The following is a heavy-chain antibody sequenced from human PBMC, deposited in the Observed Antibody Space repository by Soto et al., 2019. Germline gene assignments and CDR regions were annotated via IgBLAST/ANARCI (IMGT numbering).Heavy chain of an antibody. J-gene: IGHJ5*02. CDR1: GFTFSSYA. V-gene: IGHV3-23*01. CDR3: AKAHTYYDFWSGYYSNWFDP. D-gene: IGHD3-3*01. Sequence: EVQLLESGGGLVQPGGSLRLSCAASGFTFSSYAMSWVRQTPGQGLEWVSAISGSGGNTYYADSVRGRFTISRDNSKNTLYLQMHSLRAEDTAVYYCAKAHTYYDFWSGYYSNWFDPWGQGTLVTVSS. CDR2: ISGSGGNT.